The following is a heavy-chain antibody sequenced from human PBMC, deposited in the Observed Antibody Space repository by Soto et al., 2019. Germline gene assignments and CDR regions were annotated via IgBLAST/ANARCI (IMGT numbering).Heavy chain of an antibody. Sequence: EVQLLESGGGLVQPGGSLRLSCAASGFTFSSYAMSWVRQAPGKGLEWVSAISGSGGSTYYADSVKGRFTISRDNSKNTLYLQMNSLRAEDTAVYYCAKDPLGIGSSWYYFDYWGQGTLVTVSS. CDR3: AKDPLGIGSSWYYFDY. D-gene: IGHD6-13*01. J-gene: IGHJ4*02. CDR1: GFTFSSYA. V-gene: IGHV3-23*01. CDR2: ISGSGGST.